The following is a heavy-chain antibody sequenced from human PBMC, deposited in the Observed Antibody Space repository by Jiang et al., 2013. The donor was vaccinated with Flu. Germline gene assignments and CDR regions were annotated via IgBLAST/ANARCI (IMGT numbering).Heavy chain of an antibody. V-gene: IGHV1-18*01. CDR2: ISAYNGNT. CDR1: GYNFSSSG. D-gene: IGHD5-18*01. J-gene: IGHJ4*02. CDR3: VRDVRATGMVLGFGY. Sequence: SGAEVKKPGASVKVSCKASGYNFSSSGISWVRQAPGQGLEWMGWISAYNGNTNYAQKLQDRVTMTTDTSTSTAYMELRSLRSDDTAVYYCVRDVRATGMVLGFGYWGQGTLVTVSS.